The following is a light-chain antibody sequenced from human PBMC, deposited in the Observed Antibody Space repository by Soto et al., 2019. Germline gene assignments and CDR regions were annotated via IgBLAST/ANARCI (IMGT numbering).Light chain of an antibody. J-gene: IGLJ1*01. CDR3: QVWDSSSFYV. CDR1: NIGSKS. Sequence: SYELTQPPSVSVAPGQTARITCGGTNIGSKSVHWYQQKPGQAPVLVVYDDSARPSGIPERFSGSNSGNTATLTISRVEAGDEADYYCQVWDSSSFYVFGTGTKLTVL. CDR2: DDS. V-gene: IGLV3-21*02.